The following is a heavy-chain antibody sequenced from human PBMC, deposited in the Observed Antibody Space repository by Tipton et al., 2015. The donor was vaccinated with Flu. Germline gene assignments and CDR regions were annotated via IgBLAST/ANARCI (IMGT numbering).Heavy chain of an antibody. CDR1: GFTFSSYG. V-gene: IGHV3-21*01. J-gene: IGHJ4*02. CDR2: ISSSSGYI. CDR3: AKDVGGQGAYFAS. D-gene: IGHD3-16*01. Sequence: SLRLSCAASGFTFSSYGMNWVRQAPGKGLEWVSSISSSSGYIYYADSVKGRFTISRDNAKNSLYLQMNSLRAEDTAVYYCAKDVGGQGAYFASWGPGSLATVSS.